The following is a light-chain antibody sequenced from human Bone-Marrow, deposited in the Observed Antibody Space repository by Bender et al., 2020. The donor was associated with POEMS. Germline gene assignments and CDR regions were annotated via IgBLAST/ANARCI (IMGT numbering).Light chain of an antibody. Sequence: QSALTQPRSVSGSPGQSVTISCTGTSSDVGSYNFVSWYQQHPGKAPRLMIYEVNNRPSGVSNRFSGSKSGNTASLTISGLQAEDEADYYCSSYTTSSTYVVFGGGTKLTVL. CDR2: EVN. CDR3: SSYTTSSTYVV. V-gene: IGLV2-14*01. J-gene: IGLJ2*01. CDR1: SSDVGSYNF.